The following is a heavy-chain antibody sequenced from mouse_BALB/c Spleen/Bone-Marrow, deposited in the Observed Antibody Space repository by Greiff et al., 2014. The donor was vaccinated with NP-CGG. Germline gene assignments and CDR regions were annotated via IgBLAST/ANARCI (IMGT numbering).Heavy chain of an antibody. V-gene: IGHV7-3*02. Sequence: EVQLVESGGGLVQPGGSLRLSCATSGFTFTDYYMSWVRQPPGKALEWLGFIRNKANGYTTEYSASVKGRFTISRGNSQSILYLQMNTLRAEDSATYYCARDSSGYVRFAYWGQGTLVTVSA. CDR3: ARDSSGYVRFAY. D-gene: IGHD3-1*01. CDR2: IRNKANGYTT. CDR1: GFTFTDYY. J-gene: IGHJ3*01.